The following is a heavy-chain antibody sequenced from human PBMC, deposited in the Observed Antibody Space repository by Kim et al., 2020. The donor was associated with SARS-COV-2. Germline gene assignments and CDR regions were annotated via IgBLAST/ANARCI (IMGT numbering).Heavy chain of an antibody. V-gene: IGHV3-23*01. CDR1: GFTFSIYA. D-gene: IGHD6-6*01. J-gene: IGHJ6*02. Sequence: GGSLRLSCAASGFTFSIYAMNWVRQAPGKGLEWVSGISGSGTNTNFADSVKGRFTISRDNSKNTLYLQMNSLRDEDTAVYYCAKDSAAGRQDSYYGMDVWGLGTTVAVSS. CDR2: ISGSGTNT. CDR3: AKDSAAGRQDSYYGMDV.